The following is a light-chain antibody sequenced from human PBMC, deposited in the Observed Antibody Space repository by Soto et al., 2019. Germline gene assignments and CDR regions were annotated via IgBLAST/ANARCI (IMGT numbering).Light chain of an antibody. J-gene: IGKJ1*01. Sequence: EIVMTQSPATLSVSPGEGATLSCRASQSVSSKLAWYQQKPGQAPRLLIYGASTRATGIPARFSGSGSGTEFTIIISSLQYEDSAVYYCQQYNSWLWTFGQGTKVEIK. V-gene: IGKV3-15*01. CDR1: QSVSSK. CDR2: GAS. CDR3: QQYNSWLWT.